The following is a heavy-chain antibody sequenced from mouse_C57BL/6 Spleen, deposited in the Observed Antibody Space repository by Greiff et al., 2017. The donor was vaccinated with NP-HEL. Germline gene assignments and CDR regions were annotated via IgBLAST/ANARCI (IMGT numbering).Heavy chain of an antibody. CDR2: INPNNGGT. Sequence: EVQLQQSGPELVKPGASVKISCKASGYTFTDYYMNWVKQSHGKSLEWIGDINPNNGGTSYNQKFKGKATLTVYKSSSPAYMELRSLTSEDSAVYYCARSRSGNYGAWFAYWGQGTLVTVSA. CDR1: GYTFTDYY. CDR3: ARSRSGNYGAWFAY. J-gene: IGHJ3*01. V-gene: IGHV1-26*01. D-gene: IGHD2-1*01.